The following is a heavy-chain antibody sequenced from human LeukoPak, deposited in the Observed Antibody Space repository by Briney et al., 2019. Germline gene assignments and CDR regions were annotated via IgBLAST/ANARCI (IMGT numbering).Heavy chain of an antibody. V-gene: IGHV3-30-3*02. Sequence: PGRSLRLSCAASGFTFSSYAMHWVRQAPGKGLEWVAVISYDGSNKYYADSVKGRFTISRDNSKNTLYLQMNSLRAEDTAVYYCAKNRDCTSISCYPYYYYMDVWGKGTTVTVSS. J-gene: IGHJ6*03. CDR2: ISYDGSNK. D-gene: IGHD2-2*01. CDR3: AKNRDCTSISCYPYYYYMDV. CDR1: GFTFSSYA.